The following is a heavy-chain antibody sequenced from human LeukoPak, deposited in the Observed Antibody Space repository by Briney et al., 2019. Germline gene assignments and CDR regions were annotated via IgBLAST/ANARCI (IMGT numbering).Heavy chain of an antibody. CDR2: IYHSGST. CDR3: ARGGGDYRLFSPVPYRY. J-gene: IGHJ4*02. D-gene: IGHD4-17*01. CDR1: GGSISSGDYS. Sequence: SQTLSLTCAVSGGSISSGDYSWSWIRQPPGKGLEWIGYIYHSGSTYYNPSLKSRVTISVDTSKNQFSLKLRSVTAADTAVYYCARGGGDYRLFSPVPYRYWGQGTLVTVSS. V-gene: IGHV4-30-2*01.